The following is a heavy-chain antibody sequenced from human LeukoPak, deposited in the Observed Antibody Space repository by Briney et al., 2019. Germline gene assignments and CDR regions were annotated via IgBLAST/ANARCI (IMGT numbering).Heavy chain of an antibody. CDR2: INHSGST. V-gene: IGHV4-34*01. D-gene: IGHD3-22*01. Sequence: SETLSLTSTVSGGSISSYYWSWIRQTPGQGLELIGEINHSGSTTYYPSFKSRVTISVDTSKNQFSLKLNSVTAADRALYYCARQTTSGYLDYWGQGTPVTVS. J-gene: IGHJ4*02. CDR3: ARQTTSGYLDY. CDR1: GGSISSYY.